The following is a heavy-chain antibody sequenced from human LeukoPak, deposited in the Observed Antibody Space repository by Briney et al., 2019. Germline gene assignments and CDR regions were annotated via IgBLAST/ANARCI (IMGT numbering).Heavy chain of an antibody. V-gene: IGHV3-23*01. CDR3: AKDSSSSPYYFDY. D-gene: IGHD6-6*01. J-gene: IGHJ4*02. CDR1: GFNFSSYA. CDR2: ISGSGGST. Sequence: GGSLRLSCAASGFNFSSYAMSWVRQAPGKGLEWVSAISGSGGSTYYADSVKGRFTISRDNSKNTLYLQMNSLRAEDTAVYYCAKDSSSSPYYFDYWGQGTLVTVSS.